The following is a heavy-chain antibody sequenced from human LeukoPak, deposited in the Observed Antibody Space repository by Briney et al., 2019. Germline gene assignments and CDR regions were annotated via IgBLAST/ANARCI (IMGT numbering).Heavy chain of an antibody. D-gene: IGHD6-19*01. CDR1: GFTVSSNY. CDR3: ARGPPPRWLVPIDY. J-gene: IGHJ4*02. CDR2: IYSGGGST. Sequence: GGSLRLSCAASGFTVSSNYMSWVRQAPGKGLEWVSVIYSGGGSTYYADSVKGRFTISRDNAKNTLYLQMNSLRAEDTAVYYCARGPPPRWLVPIDYWGQGTLVTVSS. V-gene: IGHV3-66*01.